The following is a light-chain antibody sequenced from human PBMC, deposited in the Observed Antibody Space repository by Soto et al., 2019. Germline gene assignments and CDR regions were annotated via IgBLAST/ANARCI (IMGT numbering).Light chain of an antibody. CDR3: AAWDDSLNGLI. J-gene: IGLJ2*01. CDR1: HSNIGANT. V-gene: IGLV1-44*01. Sequence: QSVLSQPPSASGTPGQRVSLSCSGSHSNIGANTVTWYQHVPGAAPTLLIYTNDQRPSGVAGRFSGSKSGTSASLAISGLQSDDEGHYYCAAWDDSLNGLIFGGGTKLTVL. CDR2: TND.